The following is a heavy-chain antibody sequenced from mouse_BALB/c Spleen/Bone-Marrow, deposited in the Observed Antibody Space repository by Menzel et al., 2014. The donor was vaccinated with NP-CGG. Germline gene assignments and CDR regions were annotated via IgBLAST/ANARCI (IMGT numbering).Heavy chain of an antibody. CDR1: GFSLTGYG. V-gene: IGHV2-6-7*01. Sequence: VQRVESGPGLVAPSQSLSITCTVSGFSLTGYGVNWVRQPPGKGLEWLGMIWGDGTTDYNSALKSRLSINKDNSKSQVFLKMNSLQTDDTARYYCAREKYGNYYALDYWGQGTSVTVSS. CDR2: IWGDGTT. J-gene: IGHJ4*01. D-gene: IGHD2-10*02. CDR3: AREKYGNYYALDY.